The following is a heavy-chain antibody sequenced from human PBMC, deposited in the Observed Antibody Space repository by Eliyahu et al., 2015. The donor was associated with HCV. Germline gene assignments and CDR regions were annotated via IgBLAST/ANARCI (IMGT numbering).Heavy chain of an antibody. CDR2: VSSSGADT. V-gene: IGHV3-23*01. J-gene: IGHJ4*02. CDR3: DRTATSKTPDY. Sequence: EVQLLESGGGLIQPGGSLRLSCAASGFTFTNYAMSWVRQAPGKGLEWVAAVSSSGADTYYADSVEGRFTISRDNSKNTLSLQMDSLRVEDTAVYYCDRTATSKTPDYWGQGTLVTVSS. CDR1: GFTFTNYA.